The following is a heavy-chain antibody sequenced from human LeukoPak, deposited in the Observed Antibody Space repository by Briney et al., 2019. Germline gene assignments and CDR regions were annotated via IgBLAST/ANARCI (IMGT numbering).Heavy chain of an antibody. J-gene: IGHJ5*01. D-gene: IGHD6-19*01. CDR3: AKDWGSSGWYNWFDS. CDR2: ISHDGSLD. V-gene: IGHV3-30*18. CDR1: GFSISTHG. Sequence: GGSLRLSCVVSGFSISTHGMHWVRQAPGKGLERVAMISHDGSLDFYGDSVKGRFTISRDNSKNTLYLQMNSLRDEDTAVYYCAKDWGSSGWYNWFDSWGQGTLVTVSS.